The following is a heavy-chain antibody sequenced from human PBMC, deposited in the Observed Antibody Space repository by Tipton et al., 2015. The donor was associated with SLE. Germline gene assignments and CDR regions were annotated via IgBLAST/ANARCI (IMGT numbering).Heavy chain of an antibody. V-gene: IGHV4-34*01. CDR2: IDHTGRA. Sequence: TLSLTCAVYGGSFSGYYWSWIRQPPGKGLEWIGEIDHTGRARYSPSLKSRVTISLDTSTTQFSLRLTSVTAADTSIYFCARKKEKFESRSGYSYYYYYLDVWGKGTTVTVSS. CDR1: GGSFSGYY. CDR3: ARKKEKFESRSGYSYYYYYLDV. D-gene: IGHD3-3*01. J-gene: IGHJ6*03.